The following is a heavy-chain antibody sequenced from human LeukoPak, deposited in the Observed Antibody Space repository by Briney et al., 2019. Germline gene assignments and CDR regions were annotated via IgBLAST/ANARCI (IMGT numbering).Heavy chain of an antibody. J-gene: IGHJ3*02. V-gene: IGHV1-18*01. CDR1: GYTFSNYG. CDR3: ARARTRFGEFSDAFDI. Sequence: ASVKVPCKASGYTFSNYGITWVRQAPGQGPEWMGWISGYNGNTNLAQSLQGRVTMTTDTSASTAYMELRSLRSDDTAVYFCARARTRFGEFSDAFDIWGQGTMVTVSS. D-gene: IGHD3-10*01. CDR2: ISGYNGNT.